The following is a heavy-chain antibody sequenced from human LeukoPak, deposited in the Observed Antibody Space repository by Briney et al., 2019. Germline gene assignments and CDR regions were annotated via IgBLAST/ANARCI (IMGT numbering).Heavy chain of an antibody. J-gene: IGHJ5*02. CDR2: ISSSGSTI. V-gene: IGHV3-11*01. CDR1: GFTFSDYY. Sequence: GGSLRLSCAASGFTFSDYYMSWIRQAPGKGLEWVSYISSSGSTIYYADSVKGRFTISRDNAKNSLYLQMNSLRAEDTAVYYCARRTDYDILTGYYGWFDPWGQGTLVTVS. CDR3: ARRTDYDILTGYYGWFDP. D-gene: IGHD3-9*01.